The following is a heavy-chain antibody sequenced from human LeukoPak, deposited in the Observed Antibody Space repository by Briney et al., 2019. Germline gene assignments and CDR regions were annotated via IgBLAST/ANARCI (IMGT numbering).Heavy chain of an antibody. V-gene: IGHV4-39*01. CDR2: SYYSGST. CDR3: ARQREAYYYMDV. D-gene: IGHD1-26*01. J-gene: IGHJ6*03. Sequence: SETLSLTCTVSGGSISSSSYYWGWIRQPPGKGLEWIGSSYYSGSTYYNPSLKSRVTISVDTSKNQFALKLSSVTAADTAVYYCARQREAYYYMDVWGKGTTVTVSS. CDR1: GGSISSSSYY.